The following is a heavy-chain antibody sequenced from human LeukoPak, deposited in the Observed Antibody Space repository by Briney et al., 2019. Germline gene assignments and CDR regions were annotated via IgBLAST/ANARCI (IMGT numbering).Heavy chain of an antibody. CDR3: ARGGYYFDY. V-gene: IGHV3-74*01. Sequence: GGSLRLSCAASGFTVSSSYMTWVRQAPGKGLVWVSRINSDGSSTNYADSVKGRFTISRDNAKNTLYLQMNSLRGEDTAVYYCARGGYYFDYWGQGTLVTVSS. D-gene: IGHD3-16*01. CDR1: GFTVSSSY. CDR2: INSDGSST. J-gene: IGHJ4*02.